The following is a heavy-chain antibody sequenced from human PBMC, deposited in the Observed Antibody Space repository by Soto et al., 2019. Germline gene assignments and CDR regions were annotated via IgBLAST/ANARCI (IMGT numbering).Heavy chain of an antibody. CDR2: IWYDGSNK. CDR3: ARGSRDGYTPIDY. J-gene: IGHJ4*02. Sequence: GGSLRLSCAASGFTFSSYGMHWVRQAPGKGLEWVAVIWYDGSNKYYADSVKGRFTISRDNSKNTLYLQMNSLRAEDTAVYYCARGSRDGYTPIDYWGQGTLVTVSS. V-gene: IGHV3-33*01. D-gene: IGHD5-12*01. CDR1: GFTFSSYG.